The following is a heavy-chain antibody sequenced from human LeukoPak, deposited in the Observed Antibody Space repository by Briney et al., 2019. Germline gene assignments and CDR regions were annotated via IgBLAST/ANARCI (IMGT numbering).Heavy chain of an antibody. Sequence: KSGESLKISCKGSGYSFTSYWIGWVRQMPGKGLEWVGIISFGDSDSRYSPSIQGQVTISVDKSINTAYLQWSSLKASDTAMYFCATARPHRGFDVWGQGTMVTVSS. CDR2: ISFGDSDS. CDR1: GYSFTSYW. J-gene: IGHJ3*01. CDR3: ATARPHRGFDV. V-gene: IGHV5-51*01.